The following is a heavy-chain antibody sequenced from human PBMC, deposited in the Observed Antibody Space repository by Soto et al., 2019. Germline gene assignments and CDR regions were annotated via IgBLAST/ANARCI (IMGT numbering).Heavy chain of an antibody. CDR2: IWYDGSNK. Sequence: QVQLVESGGGVVQPGRSLRLSCAASGFTFSSYGMHWVRQAPGKGLEWVAVIWYDGSNKYYADSVKGRFTISRDNSKNTLYLQMNSLRAEDTAVYYCARDSTVQRGYYYFGKDVWGQGTTVTVSS. V-gene: IGHV3-33*01. CDR3: ARDSTVQRGYYYFGKDV. D-gene: IGHD6-25*01. J-gene: IGHJ6*02. CDR1: GFTFSSYG.